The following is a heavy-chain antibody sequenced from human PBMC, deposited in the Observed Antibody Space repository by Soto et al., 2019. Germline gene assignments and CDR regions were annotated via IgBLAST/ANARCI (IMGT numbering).Heavy chain of an antibody. CDR3: ARDVVYSSGPTVDY. Sequence: PSETLYLTCAVSGYSITTGHYWAWIRQPPGKGLEWIGSIYNSGFAFYKESLRSRATISVDTSKNQFSLTLSSVTAADTAVYYCARDVVYSSGPTVDYWGQGTLVTVSS. V-gene: IGHV4-38-2*02. CDR2: IYNSGFA. D-gene: IGHD6-19*01. CDR1: GYSITTGHY. J-gene: IGHJ4*02.